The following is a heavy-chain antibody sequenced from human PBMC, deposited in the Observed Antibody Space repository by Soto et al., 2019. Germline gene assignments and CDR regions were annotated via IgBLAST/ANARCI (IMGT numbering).Heavy chain of an antibody. CDR3: ARFRGRSGSSYDRPFNS. CDR2: VYWTDDK. V-gene: IGHV2-5*01. CDR1: GFSLSTSGVG. J-gene: IGHJ4*02. Sequence: QITLKESGPTLVKPTQTLTLTCTFSGFSLSTSGVGVGWIRQPPGKALEWLALVYWTDDKRYSPSLDSRLTITKDTSTHQVVLTMTNIDPVDTATYFCARFRGRSGSSYDRPFNSWGQGTLVTVTS. D-gene: IGHD6-13*01.